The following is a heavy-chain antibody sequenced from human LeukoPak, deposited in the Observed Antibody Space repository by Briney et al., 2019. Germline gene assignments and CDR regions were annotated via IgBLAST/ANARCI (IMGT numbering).Heavy chain of an antibody. CDR1: GFTFSNYN. V-gene: IGHV3-21*01. D-gene: IGHD2/OR15-2a*01. CDR3: ARQEYSTFDY. Sequence: GGSLRLSCAASGFTFSNYNMIWVRQAPGKGLEWVSCITTSSSYIYDADSVKGRFTISRDNAKNSLYLQMNSLRAEDTGVYYCARQEYSTFDYWGQGTLVTVPS. J-gene: IGHJ4*02. CDR2: ITTSSSYI.